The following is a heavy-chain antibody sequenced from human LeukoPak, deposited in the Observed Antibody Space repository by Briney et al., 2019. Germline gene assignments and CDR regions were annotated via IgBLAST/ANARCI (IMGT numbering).Heavy chain of an antibody. V-gene: IGHV3-30*02. D-gene: IGHD2-2*01. CDR1: GFTFSSYG. Sequence: PGGSLRLSCAASGFTFSSYGMHWVRQAPGKGLEWVAFIRYDGSNKYYADSVKGRFTISRDNSKNTLYLQMNSLRAEDTAVYYCARDERPAATYYYYYMDVWGKGTTVTISS. CDR2: IRYDGSNK. J-gene: IGHJ6*03. CDR3: ARDERPAATYYYYYMDV.